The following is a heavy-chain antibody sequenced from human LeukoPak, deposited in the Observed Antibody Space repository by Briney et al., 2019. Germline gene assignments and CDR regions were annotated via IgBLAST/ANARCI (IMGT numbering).Heavy chain of an antibody. J-gene: IGHJ4*02. CDR1: GFTFNNYN. V-gene: IGHV3-48*01. CDR2: ISSRSSTI. CDR3: ARDGTWQQHFDY. Sequence: GGSLRLSCAASGFTFNNYNMNWVRQAPGKGLEWVSYISSRSSTIYYADSVKGRFTISRDNAENALYLQMNSLRAEDTAVYYCARDGTWQQHFDYWGQGTLVTVSS. D-gene: IGHD5-24*01.